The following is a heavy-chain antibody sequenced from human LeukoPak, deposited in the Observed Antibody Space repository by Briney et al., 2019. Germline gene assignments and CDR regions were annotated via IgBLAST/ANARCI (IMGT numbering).Heavy chain of an antibody. CDR3: AREGYCSGGSCYYFDY. V-gene: IGHV4-59*12. Sequence: SETLSLTCAVSGGSMSGFYWSWIRQPPGKGLEWIGYIFYSGSTNYNPSLKSRVTISVDTSKNQFSLKLSSVTAADTAVYYCAREGYCSGGSCYYFDYWGQGTLVTVSS. CDR2: IFYSGST. J-gene: IGHJ4*02. CDR1: GGSMSGFY. D-gene: IGHD2-15*01.